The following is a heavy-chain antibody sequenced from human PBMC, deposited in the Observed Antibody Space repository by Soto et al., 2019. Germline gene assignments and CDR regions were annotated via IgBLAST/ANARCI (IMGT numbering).Heavy chain of an antibody. J-gene: IGHJ5*02. CDR1: GFPFSHYW. CDR2: INPAGTIT. V-gene: IGHV3-74*01. D-gene: IGHD3-16*01. Sequence: MQMVESGGGSVQPGGSLRLSCAASGFPFSHYWMHWVRQTPGKGLVWVSRINPAGTITNYADSVEGRFTISSDNADSALFLQMNSLSAEDTAISSCTSDTFGLRDTWGQGTLVTVSS. CDR3: TSDTFGLRDT.